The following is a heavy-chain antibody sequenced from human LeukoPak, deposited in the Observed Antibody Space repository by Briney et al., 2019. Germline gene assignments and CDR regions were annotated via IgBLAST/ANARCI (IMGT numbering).Heavy chain of an antibody. Sequence: SETLSLTCTVSGGSLSSGGYYWSWIRQRPGKGLEWIGYIYYSGSTYHNPSLKSRVTISVDTSKNQLSLKPSSVTAADTAVYYCARDISWDGAPGNWFDPWGQGTLVTVSS. V-gene: IGHV4-31*03. J-gene: IGHJ5*02. D-gene: IGHD4-17*01. CDR2: IYYSGST. CDR1: GGSLSSGGYY. CDR3: ARDISWDGAPGNWFDP.